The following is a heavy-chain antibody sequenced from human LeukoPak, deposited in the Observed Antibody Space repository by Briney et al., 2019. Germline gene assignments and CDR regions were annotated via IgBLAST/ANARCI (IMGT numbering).Heavy chain of an antibody. J-gene: IGHJ4*02. V-gene: IGHV3-33*08. D-gene: IGHD6-19*01. Sequence: GGSLRLSCAVSGFTFTNAWMSWVRQAPGKGLEWVAVIWFDGSNKFYADSVKGRFTISRDNSKNTLYLQMNSLRAEDTAVYYCASSAGALIDCWGQGTLVIVSP. CDR3: ASSAGALIDC. CDR1: GFTFTNAW. CDR2: IWFDGSNK.